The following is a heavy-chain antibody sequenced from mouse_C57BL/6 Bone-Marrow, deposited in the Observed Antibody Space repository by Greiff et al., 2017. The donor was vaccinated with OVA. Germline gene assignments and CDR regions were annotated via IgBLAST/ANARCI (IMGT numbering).Heavy chain of an antibody. CDR2: ISSGGDYT. D-gene: IGHD3-2*02. J-gene: IGHJ4*01. V-gene: IGHV5S21*01. Sequence: EVQLMESGDGLVKPGASLKLSCAASGFTFSSYAMSWVRQSPEKRLEWVEYISSGGDYTYYADTVKGRYTISRDNARNTPYLQMSSLKSEDTAVYYCGRLLGAMYYSDRGNSITVTA. CDR1: GFTFSSYA. CDR3: GRLLGAMYY.